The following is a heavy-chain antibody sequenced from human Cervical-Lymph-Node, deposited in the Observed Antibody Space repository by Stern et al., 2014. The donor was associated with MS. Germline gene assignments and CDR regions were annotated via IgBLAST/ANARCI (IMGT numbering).Heavy chain of an antibody. J-gene: IGHJ6*02. CDR3: MGVGDAMHV. CDR2: MSFVAGNK. CDR1: GFSLSNSA. Sequence: VQLVESGGGVVQPGRSLTLSCAASGFSLSNSAMHWVRQAPGKGLAWVAVMSFVAGNKKYGDSVKGRFSISRDMANNTLFLQMNSLRLEDTAVYYCMGVGDAMHVWGQGTTVIVSS. V-gene: IGHV3-30*03.